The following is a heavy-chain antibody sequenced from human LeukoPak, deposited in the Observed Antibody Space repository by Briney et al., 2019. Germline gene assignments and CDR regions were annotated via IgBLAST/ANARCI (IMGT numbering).Heavy chain of an antibody. Sequence: ASVKVSCKVSGYTLTELSMHWVRQAPGKGLEWMGGFDPEDGETIYAQKFQGRVTMTEDTSTDTAYMELRSLRSDDTAVYYCARDIQAHSSGWYLGNSGFDYWGQGTLVTVSS. CDR3: ARDIQAHSSGWYLGNSGFDY. J-gene: IGHJ4*02. CDR2: FDPEDGET. CDR1: GYTLTELS. V-gene: IGHV1-24*01. D-gene: IGHD6-19*01.